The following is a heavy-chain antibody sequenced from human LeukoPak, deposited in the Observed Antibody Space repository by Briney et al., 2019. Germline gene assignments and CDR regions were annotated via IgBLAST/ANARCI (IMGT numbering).Heavy chain of an antibody. J-gene: IGHJ4*02. Sequence: PGGSLRHSCAASGFGFDIYGMHWVRQAPGKGLEWLAVIWNDGSNKYYADSVKGRFTISRDNSKNTLYLQMNSLRGEDTALYYCARASGPFDYWGQGTLVTVSS. CDR3: ARASGPFDY. CDR1: GFGFDIYG. CDR2: IWNDGSNK. D-gene: IGHD3-10*01. V-gene: IGHV3-33*01.